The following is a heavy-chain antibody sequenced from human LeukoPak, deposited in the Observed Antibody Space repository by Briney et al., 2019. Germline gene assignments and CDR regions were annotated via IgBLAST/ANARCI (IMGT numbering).Heavy chain of an antibody. CDR1: GFPFSSYA. D-gene: IGHD5/OR15-5a*01. Sequence: PGGSLRLSCAVSGFPFSSYAMIWVPQAPGRGLVWVPSIGASGDSIYYTDSVKGRFTISRDNSKHTLYLQMSSLRVEDTAVYYCAKIPDVSDYWGQGTLVTVSS. CDR2: IGASGDSI. J-gene: IGHJ4*02. CDR3: AKIPDVSDY. V-gene: IGHV3-23*01.